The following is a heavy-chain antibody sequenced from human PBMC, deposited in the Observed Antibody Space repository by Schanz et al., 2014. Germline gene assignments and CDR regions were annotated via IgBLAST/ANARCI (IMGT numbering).Heavy chain of an antibody. CDR2: IKQDESER. CDR3: VKDLQRELLRDDHYYGMDV. D-gene: IGHD1-26*01. Sequence: QVQLVESGGGVVQPGRSLRLSCAASGFTFSKYGMHWVRQAPGKGLEWVANIKQDESERSYVDSVKGRFTTSRDNSKNTMYLQMNSLRAEDTAVYYCVKDLQRELLRDDHYYGMDVWGQGTTVTVSS. V-gene: IGHV3-33*06. J-gene: IGHJ6*02. CDR1: GFTFSKYG.